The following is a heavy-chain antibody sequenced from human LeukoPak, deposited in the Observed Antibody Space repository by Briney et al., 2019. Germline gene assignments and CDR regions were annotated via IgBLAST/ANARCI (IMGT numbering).Heavy chain of an antibody. CDR2: ISAYNGNT. Sequence: ASVKVSCKASGYTFTSYGISWVRQAPGQGLEWMGWISAYNGNTNYAQKLQGRVTMTRVTSTSTVYMELSSLRSEDTAVYYCARVGGRSSAFDYWGQGTLVTVSS. CDR3: ARVGGRSSAFDY. J-gene: IGHJ4*02. D-gene: IGHD6-6*01. CDR1: GYTFTSYG. V-gene: IGHV1-18*01.